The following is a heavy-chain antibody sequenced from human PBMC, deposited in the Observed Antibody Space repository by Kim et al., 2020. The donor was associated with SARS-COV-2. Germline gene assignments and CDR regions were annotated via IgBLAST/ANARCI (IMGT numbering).Heavy chain of an antibody. V-gene: IGHV3-33*01. Sequence: GGSLRLSCAASGFTFSTYGMHWVRQAPDKGLEWVAVIWFDGNNKDYADSVKGRFTISRDNSKNTLYLQLNSLRAEDTAVYYWARDFNGGPGLDYWGQGTLVTVSS. CDR1: GFTFSTYG. CDR2: IWFDGNNK. CDR3: ARDFNGGPGLDY. J-gene: IGHJ4*02. D-gene: IGHD2-8*01.